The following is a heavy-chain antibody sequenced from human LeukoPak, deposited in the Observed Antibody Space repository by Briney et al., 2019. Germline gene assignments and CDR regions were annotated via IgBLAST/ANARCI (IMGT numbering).Heavy chain of an antibody. CDR1: GGSVSCSSYY. V-gene: IGHV4-39*01. CDR2: IYYSGST. D-gene: IGHD2-8*01. CDR3: ARLVLMVYATAFDY. J-gene: IGHJ4*02. Sequence: SETLSLTCTVSGGSVSCSSYYWGWIRQPPGKGLEWIGSIYYSGSTYYNPSLKSRVTISVDTSKNQFSLKLSSVTAADTAVYYCARLVLMVYATAFDYWGQGTLVTVSS.